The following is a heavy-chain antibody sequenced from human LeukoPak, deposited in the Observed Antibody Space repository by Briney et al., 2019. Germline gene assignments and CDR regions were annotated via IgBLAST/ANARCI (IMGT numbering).Heavy chain of an antibody. CDR2: MNPNSGNT. CDR3: ARGGPSPPETYYYDSSGSSIDY. V-gene: IGHV1-8*01. D-gene: IGHD3-22*01. Sequence: ASVKVSCKASGYTFTSYDINWVRQATGQGLEWMGWMNPNSGNTGYAQKFQGRVTMTRNTSISTAYMELSSLRSEDTAVYYCARGGPSPPETYYYDSSGSSIDYWGQGTLVTVSS. J-gene: IGHJ4*02. CDR1: GYTFTSYD.